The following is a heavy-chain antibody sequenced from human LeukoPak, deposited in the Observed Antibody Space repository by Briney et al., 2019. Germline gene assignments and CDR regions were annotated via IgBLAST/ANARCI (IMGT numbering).Heavy chain of an antibody. Sequence: SETLSLTCTVSGGSISSSTYYWSWIRQPPGKGLEWIGEINHSGSTNYNPSPKSRVTISVDTSKNQFSLKLSSVTAADTAVYYCARTWARGMDVWGQGTTVTVSS. J-gene: IGHJ6*02. V-gene: IGHV4-39*07. D-gene: IGHD3-16*01. CDR2: INHSGST. CDR3: ARTWARGMDV. CDR1: GGSISSSTYY.